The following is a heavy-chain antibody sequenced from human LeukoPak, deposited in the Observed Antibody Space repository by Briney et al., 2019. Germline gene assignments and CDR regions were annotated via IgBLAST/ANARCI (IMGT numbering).Heavy chain of an antibody. CDR2: IYGSGST. Sequence: PSETLSLTCTVSGGSISSYYWSWIRQPPGKGLEWIGHIYGSGSTNYNPSLKSRVTLSVDTSKNQFSLKMSSVTAADTAVYYCAREGTSGTHLNWFDPWGQGTLVTVSS. D-gene: IGHD1-1*01. CDR1: GGSISSYY. J-gene: IGHJ5*02. V-gene: IGHV4-59*01. CDR3: AREGTSGTHLNWFDP.